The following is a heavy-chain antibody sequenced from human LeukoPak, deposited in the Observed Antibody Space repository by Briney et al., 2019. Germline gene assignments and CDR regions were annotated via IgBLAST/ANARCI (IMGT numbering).Heavy chain of an antibody. V-gene: IGHV4-59*01. CDR2: IYHTGDT. D-gene: IGHD6-19*01. J-gene: IGHJ6*04. Sequence: PSETLSLTCTVSGGSITSYYWIWIRQSPGRGLEWIGHIYHTGDTTYNPALKSRATMSVDTAKNQFSLKLSSVTVADTAMNYCARTPGWYYLGMDVWGKGTTVTVSS. CDR1: GGSITSYY. CDR3: ARTPGWYYLGMDV.